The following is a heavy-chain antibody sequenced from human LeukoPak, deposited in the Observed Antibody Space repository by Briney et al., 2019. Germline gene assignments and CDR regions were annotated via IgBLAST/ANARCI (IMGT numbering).Heavy chain of an antibody. CDR1: GFTFSSYA. J-gene: IGHJ3*01. V-gene: IGHV3-23*01. CDR2: IRGSGGST. D-gene: IGHD3-22*01. Sequence: GGSLRLSCAASGFTFSSYAMNWVRQAPGKGLEWVSAIRGSGGSTYYADSVKGRFTISRDNAKNSLYLQMNSLRAEDTAVYYCARWRNYDGSSGYYQDAFDAWGQGTMVTVSS. CDR3: ARWRNYDGSSGYYQDAFDA.